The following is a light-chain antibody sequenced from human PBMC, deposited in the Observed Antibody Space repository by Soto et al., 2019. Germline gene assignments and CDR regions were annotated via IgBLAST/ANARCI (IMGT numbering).Light chain of an antibody. CDR3: QQYYSYPIT. CDR2: AAS. V-gene: IGKV1-8*01. Sequence: AILLTQSPSSLSASVGDRFAITCRASQGIDTSLAWYQQKPGKAPKLLIYAASTLQSGVPSRFSGSGSGTDFTLTISCLQSEDFATYYCQQYYSYPITFGQGTRLEIK. J-gene: IGKJ5*01. CDR1: QGIDTS.